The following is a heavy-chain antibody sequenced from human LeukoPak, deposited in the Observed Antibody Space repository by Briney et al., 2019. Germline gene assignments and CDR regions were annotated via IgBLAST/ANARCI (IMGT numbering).Heavy chain of an antibody. J-gene: IGHJ4*02. CDR1: GFTFSSYW. CDR3: AKIGREWLVNYYFDY. V-gene: IGHV3-7*01. Sequence: GGSLRLTCAASGFTFSSYWTSWVRQAPGKGLEWVANIRQNGSEKYYVDSVKGRFTISRDNAKNSLYLQMNSLRAEDTAVYYCAKIGREWLVNYYFDYWGQGTLVTVSS. CDR2: IRQNGSEK. D-gene: IGHD6-19*01.